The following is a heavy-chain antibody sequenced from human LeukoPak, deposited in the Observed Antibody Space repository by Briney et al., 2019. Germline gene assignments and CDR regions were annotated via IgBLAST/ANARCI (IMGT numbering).Heavy chain of an antibody. D-gene: IGHD6-19*01. CDR2: IKQDESEK. Sequence: PGGSLRLSCAASGFSISDHWMIWVRQSPGKGLEWVANIKQDESEKYYVDSVKGRFTISRDNAKNSLYLQMNSLRAEDTAVYYCARGPLPRYSSGWDDLDYWGQGTLVTVSS. J-gene: IGHJ4*02. CDR3: ARGPLPRYSSGWDDLDY. V-gene: IGHV3-7*01. CDR1: GFSISDHW.